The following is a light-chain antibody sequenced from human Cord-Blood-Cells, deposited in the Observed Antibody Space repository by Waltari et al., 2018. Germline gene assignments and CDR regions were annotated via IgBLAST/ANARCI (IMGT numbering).Light chain of an antibody. J-gene: IGLJ2*01. V-gene: IGLV1-40*01. CDR1: RSNIGAGYD. Sequence: QSVLTQPPPVSGAPGQMVTISCTGRRSNIGAGYDVHWYQQLPGTAPKLLFYGNSNRPSGVPDRFAGSKSGTSASLAITGLQAEDEADYYCQSYDSSLSGSVFGGGTKLTVL. CDR2: GNS. CDR3: QSYDSSLSGSV.